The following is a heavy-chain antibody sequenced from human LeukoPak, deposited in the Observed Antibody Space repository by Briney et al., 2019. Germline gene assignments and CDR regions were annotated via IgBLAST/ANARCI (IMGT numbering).Heavy chain of an antibody. Sequence: HSGGSLRLSCAASGLTFSSYAMSWVRQAPGKGLEWVSAISGSSGHTYYADSVKGRFTISRDNAKNSLFLQLNSLRDEDTAVYYCARVVAGIDWFDPWGQGTLVTVSS. CDR1: GLTFSSYA. CDR2: ISGSSGHT. V-gene: IGHV3-23*01. J-gene: IGHJ5*02. D-gene: IGHD6-19*01. CDR3: ARVVAGIDWFDP.